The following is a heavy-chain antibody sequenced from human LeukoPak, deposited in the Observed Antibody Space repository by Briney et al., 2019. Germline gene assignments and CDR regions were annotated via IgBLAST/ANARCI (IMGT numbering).Heavy chain of an antibody. V-gene: IGHV3-74*01. Sequence: QSVGSLRLSCAASGFTFSSYWMHWVRHAPGKGLVWVSRINSDGSSTSYADSVKGRFTISRDNAKNTLYLQMNSLRAEDTAVYYCSQVVDDAFDIWGQGTMVTVSS. CDR1: GFTFSSYW. CDR2: INSDGSST. CDR3: SQVVDDAFDI. J-gene: IGHJ3*02. D-gene: IGHD2-2*01.